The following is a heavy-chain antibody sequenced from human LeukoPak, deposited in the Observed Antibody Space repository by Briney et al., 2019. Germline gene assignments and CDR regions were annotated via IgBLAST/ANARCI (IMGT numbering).Heavy chain of an antibody. CDR2: INWNGGNT. CDR1: GFTFDDYG. CDR3: ARVASDYDFDY. Sequence: PGGSLRLSCAASGFTFDDYGMTWVRHAPGKGLEWVSGINWNGGNTGYADSVKGRFTISRDNAKNSLYLQMNSLRAEDTALYYCARVASDYDFDYWGQGTLVTVSS. V-gene: IGHV3-20*04. J-gene: IGHJ4*02. D-gene: IGHD4-17*01.